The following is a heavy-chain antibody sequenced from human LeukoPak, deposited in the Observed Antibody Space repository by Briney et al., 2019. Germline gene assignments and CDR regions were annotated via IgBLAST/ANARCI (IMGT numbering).Heavy chain of an antibody. D-gene: IGHD3-22*01. V-gene: IGHV4-59*08. CDR1: GGSISSYY. Sequence: SETLSLTCTVSGGSISSYYWSWIRQPPGKGLEWIGYIYYSGSTNYNPSLKSRVTISVDTSKNQFSLKLSSVTAADTAVYYCARHMYYYDSSGYFFGRVGYYYYGMDVRGQGTTVTVSS. J-gene: IGHJ6*02. CDR3: ARHMYYYDSSGYFFGRVGYYYYGMDV. CDR2: IYYSGST.